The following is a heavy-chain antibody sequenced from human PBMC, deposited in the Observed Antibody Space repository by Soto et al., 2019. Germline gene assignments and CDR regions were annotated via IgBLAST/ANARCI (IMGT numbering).Heavy chain of an antibody. CDR3: AREGPYCSGGSCYQAFDY. V-gene: IGHV3-33*01. D-gene: IGHD2-15*01. CDR2: IWYDGSNK. J-gene: IGHJ4*02. CDR1: GFTFSSYG. Sequence: PGGSLRLSCAASGFTFSSYGMHWVRQAPGKGLEWVAVIWYDGSNKYYADSVKGRFTISRDNSKNTLYLQMNSLRAEDTAVYYWAREGPYCSGGSCYQAFDYWGQGTLVTVSS.